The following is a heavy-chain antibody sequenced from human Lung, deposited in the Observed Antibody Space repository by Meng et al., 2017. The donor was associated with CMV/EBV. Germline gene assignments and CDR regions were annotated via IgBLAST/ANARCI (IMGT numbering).Heavy chain of an antibody. Sequence: GESLKISCAASEFAFSRYEMNWVRQAPGKGLEWISNIDSPGTTVYYADSVRGRFTISRDNAKNLLFLQMNSLRVDDTAVYYCARGSGSDYFGAFDVWGQGTXVTVSS. J-gene: IGHJ3*01. D-gene: IGHD1-26*01. CDR3: ARGSGSDYFGAFDV. CDR1: EFAFSRYE. V-gene: IGHV3-48*03. CDR2: IDSPGTTV.